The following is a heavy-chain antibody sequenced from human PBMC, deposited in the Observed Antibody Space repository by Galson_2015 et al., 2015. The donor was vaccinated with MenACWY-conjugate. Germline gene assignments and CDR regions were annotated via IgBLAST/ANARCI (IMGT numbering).Heavy chain of an antibody. V-gene: IGHV1-18*01. D-gene: IGHD2-21*01. J-gene: IGHJ5*02. CDR1: GYTFTTCG. Sequence: SVKVSCKASGYTFTTCGISWVRQARGQGLEWVGWIGTNHGTGKYGDTNYAQKFRDRVTLTADTSTSTAYLELRSLRSDDSAVYFCARDWWCPSGGCYNCFDPWDQGTLVTVSS. CDR3: ARDWWCPSGGCYNCFDP. CDR2: IGTNHGTGKYGDT.